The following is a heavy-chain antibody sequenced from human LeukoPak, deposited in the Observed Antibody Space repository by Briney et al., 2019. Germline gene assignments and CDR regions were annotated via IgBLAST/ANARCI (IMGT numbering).Heavy chain of an antibody. Sequence: ASVKVSCKASGYTFTGYYMHWVRQAPGQGLEWMGWINPNSGGTNYAQKFQGWVTMTRDTSISTAYMELSRLRSDDTAVYYCARDRSGIYGDFDYWGQGTLVTVSS. CDR1: GYTFTGYY. J-gene: IGHJ4*02. D-gene: IGHD4-17*01. V-gene: IGHV1-2*04. CDR2: INPNSGGT. CDR3: ARDRSGIYGDFDY.